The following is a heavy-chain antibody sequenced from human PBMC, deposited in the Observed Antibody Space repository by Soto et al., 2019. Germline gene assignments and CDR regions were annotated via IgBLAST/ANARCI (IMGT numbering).Heavy chain of an antibody. J-gene: IGHJ3*02. CDR3: ARQLEMGAFDI. CDR1: GFTLITYG. Sequence: GSLRLSCVASGFTLITYGMHWVRQVPGKGLEWVAVISYDGSNTYYADSVKDRFTISRDKSKNTLYLQMNSLRAEDTAVYYCARQLEMGAFDIWGQGTMVTVTS. CDR2: ISYDGSNT. D-gene: IGHD1-1*01. V-gene: IGHV3-30*03.